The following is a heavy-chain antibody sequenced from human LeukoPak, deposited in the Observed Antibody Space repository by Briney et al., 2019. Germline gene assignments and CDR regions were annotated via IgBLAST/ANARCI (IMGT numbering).Heavy chain of an antibody. J-gene: IGHJ6*02. V-gene: IGHV4-61*08. CDR3: AREIYCSSTSCFNGLYYYGMDV. CDR1: GVSVSSGGYY. D-gene: IGHD2-2*01. CDR2: SYNTGIT. Sequence: SETLSLTCTVSGVSVSSGGYYWSWIRQPPGKGLEWIGYSYNTGITNYNPSLESRVTIALDTSKNQFSLNLRSVTAADTAVYYCAREIYCSSTSCFNGLYYYGMDVWGQGTTVTVSS.